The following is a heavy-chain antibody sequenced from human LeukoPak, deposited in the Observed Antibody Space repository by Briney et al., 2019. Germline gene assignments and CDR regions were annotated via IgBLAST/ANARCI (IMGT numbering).Heavy chain of an antibody. CDR3: ARDGAFVAFDAFDI. Sequence: ASVKVSCKASGYTFTSYSISWVRQAPGQGLEWMGWISAYNGNTNYAQKLQGRVTMTTDTSTSTAYMELRSLRSDDTAVYYCARDGAFVAFDAFDIWGQGTMVTVSS. J-gene: IGHJ3*02. V-gene: IGHV1-18*04. CDR2: ISAYNGNT. CDR1: GYTFTSYS. D-gene: IGHD2-15*01.